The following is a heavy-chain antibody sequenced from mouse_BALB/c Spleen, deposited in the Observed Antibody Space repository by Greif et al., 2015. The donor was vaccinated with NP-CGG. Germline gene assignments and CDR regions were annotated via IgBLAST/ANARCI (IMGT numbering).Heavy chain of an antibody. CDR2: IYPGGGYT. CDR3: ARGGTGFAY. V-gene: IGHV1-63*02. CDR1: GYTFTNYW. D-gene: IGHD3-3*01. Sequence: QVQLQQPGAELVRPGTLVKISCKASGYTFTNYWLGWVKQRPGHGLEWIGDIYPGGGYTNYNEKFKGKATLTADTSSSTAYMQLSSLTSEDSAVYFCARGGTGFAYWGQGTLVTVSA. J-gene: IGHJ3*01.